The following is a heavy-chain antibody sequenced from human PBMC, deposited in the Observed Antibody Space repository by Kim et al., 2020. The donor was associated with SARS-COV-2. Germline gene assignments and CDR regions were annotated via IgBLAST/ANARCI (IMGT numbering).Heavy chain of an antibody. J-gene: IGHJ4*02. CDR3: ARDGPSYYYDSSGYLGIDY. D-gene: IGHD3-22*01. Sequence: GGSLRLSCAASGFTFSSYSMNWVRQAPGKGLEWVSYISSSSSTIYYADSVKGRFTISRDNAKNSLYLQMNSLRDEDTAVYYCARDGPSYYYDSSGYLGIDYWGQGTLVTVSS. CDR2: ISSSSSTI. CDR1: GFTFSSYS. V-gene: IGHV3-48*02.